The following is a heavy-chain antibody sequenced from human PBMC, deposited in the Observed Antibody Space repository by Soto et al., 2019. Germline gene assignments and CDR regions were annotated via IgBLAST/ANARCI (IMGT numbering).Heavy chain of an antibody. CDR1: VFSFRDYF. CDR2: IGPYGNSI. D-gene: IGHD3-3*01. CDR3: ARDDYTYGVY. Sequence: SLRLSCAASVFSFRDYFMGWIRQAPGKGLEWVSYIGPYGNSIYYADSVKGRFTISRDDAKKSLYLHMNSLRAEDTAVYYCARDDYTYGVYWGQGSLVTVSS. V-gene: IGHV3-11*01. J-gene: IGHJ4*02.